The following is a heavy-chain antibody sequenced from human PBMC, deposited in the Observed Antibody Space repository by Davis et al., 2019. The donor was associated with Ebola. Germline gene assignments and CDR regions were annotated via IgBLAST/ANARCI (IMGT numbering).Heavy chain of an antibody. CDR1: GYTFSSYN. J-gene: IGHJ4*02. D-gene: IGHD2-15*01. CDR3: ARDPRCSGGSCYRSDY. V-gene: IGHV1-3*01. Sequence: ASVKVSCKASGYTFSSYNMHWVRQAPGQGLEWMGWINAANGNTKYSRKFQDRVTITRDTYATTVYMELSSLRSEDTAVYFCARDPRCSGGSCYRSDYWGQGTLVTVSS. CDR2: INAANGNT.